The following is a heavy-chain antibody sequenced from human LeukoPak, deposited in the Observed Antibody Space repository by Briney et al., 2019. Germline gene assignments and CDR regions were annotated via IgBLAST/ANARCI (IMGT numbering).Heavy chain of an antibody. CDR2: IYHSGSGST. D-gene: IGHD2-2*01. V-gene: IGHV4-30-2*01. J-gene: IGHJ3*02. CDR1: GGSISSGGHS. CDR3: ARHCCSAPSKRVFDI. Sequence: SETLSLTCTVSGGSISSGGHSWSWIRQPPGKGLEWIGYIYHSGSGSTYYNPSLKSRVTISIDKSKNQFSLKLNSVTAADTAIYHCARHCCSAPSKRVFDIWGQGTMVTVSS.